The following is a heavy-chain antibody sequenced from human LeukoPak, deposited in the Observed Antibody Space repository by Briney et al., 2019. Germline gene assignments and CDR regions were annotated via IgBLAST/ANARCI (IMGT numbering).Heavy chain of an antibody. CDR2: ISSTSTSI. CDR1: GFTFSSHT. Sequence: KAGGSLRLSCAASGFTFSSHTMNWVRQAPGKGLEWVSSISSTSTSIYHADSVKGRFTISRDNTKNSLYLQMDSLRAEDTAVYYCARGFRAFDFWAQGTTVTVSS. J-gene: IGHJ3*01. V-gene: IGHV3-21*01. CDR3: ARGFRAFDF.